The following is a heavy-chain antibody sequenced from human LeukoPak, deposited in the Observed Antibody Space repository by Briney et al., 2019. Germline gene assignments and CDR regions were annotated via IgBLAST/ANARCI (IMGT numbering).Heavy chain of an antibody. CDR3: ARGPSAYPKCFDY. D-gene: IGHD5-12*01. Sequence: PGGSRRLSCAASGFTFSSDSMNWVRQAPGKGLEWVAVIWYDGSNKYYADSVKGRFTISRDNSKNTLYLQMNSLRAEDTAVYYCARGPSAYPKCFDYWGQGTLVTVSS. V-gene: IGHV3-33*08. CDR2: IWYDGSNK. J-gene: IGHJ4*02. CDR1: GFTFSSDS.